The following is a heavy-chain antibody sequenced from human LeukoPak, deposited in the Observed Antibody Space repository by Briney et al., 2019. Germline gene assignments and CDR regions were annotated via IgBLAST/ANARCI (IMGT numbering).Heavy chain of an antibody. J-gene: IGHJ4*02. Sequence: GGSLRLSCAASGFTFDGYTMHWVRQPPGKGLEWVSLISWDGGSTYYADSVKGRFTISRDNSKNSLSLEMNSLRTEDTALYYCAKDGKNHFDYWGQGTLVTASS. CDR1: GFTFDGYT. CDR2: ISWDGGST. V-gene: IGHV3-43*01. D-gene: IGHD1-14*01. CDR3: AKDGKNHFDY.